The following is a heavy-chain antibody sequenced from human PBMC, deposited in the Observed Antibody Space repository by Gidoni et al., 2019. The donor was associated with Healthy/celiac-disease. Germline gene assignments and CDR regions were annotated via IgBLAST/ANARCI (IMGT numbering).Heavy chain of an antibody. CDR2: IKSKTDCGTT. CDR1: GFTFSNAW. D-gene: IGHD3-22*01. Sequence: EVQLVESGGGLVKPGGSLRLSCAASGFTFSNAWLSWVRQAPGKGLEWVGRIKSKTDCGTTDYAAPVKGRFTISRDDSNNTLYLQMNSLKTEDTAVYYCTTVGYYYDSSGYYYDGTFDYWGQGTLVTVSS. CDR3: TTVGYYYDSSGYYYDGTFDY. J-gene: IGHJ4*02. V-gene: IGHV3-15*01.